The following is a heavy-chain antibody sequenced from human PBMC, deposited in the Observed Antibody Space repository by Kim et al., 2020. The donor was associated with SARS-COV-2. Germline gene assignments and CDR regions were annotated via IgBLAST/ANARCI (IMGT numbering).Heavy chain of an antibody. J-gene: IGHJ4*02. CDR1: GGSFSGYY. CDR3: ARFSAAGRYYFDY. CDR2: INHSGST. V-gene: IGHV4-34*01. D-gene: IGHD6-13*01. Sequence: SETLSLTCAVYGGSFSGYYWSWIRQPPGKGLEWIGEINHSGSTNYNPSLKSRVTISVDTSKNQFSLKLSSVTAADTAVYYCARFSAAGRYYFDYWGQGTLVTVSS.